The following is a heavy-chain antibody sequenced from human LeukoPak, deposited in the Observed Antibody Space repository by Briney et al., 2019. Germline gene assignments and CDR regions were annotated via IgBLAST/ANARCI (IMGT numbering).Heavy chain of an antibody. D-gene: IGHD5-24*01. V-gene: IGHV4-61*02. CDR2: IYTSGST. CDR1: GGSISSGSYY. Sequence: SQTLSLTCTVSGGSISSGSYYWSWIRQPAGKGLEWIGRIYTSGSTNYNPSLKSRVTISVDTSKNQFSLKLSSVTAADTAVYYCARGARGWLQLFEYWSQGTLVTVSS. CDR3: ARGARGWLQLFEY. J-gene: IGHJ4*02.